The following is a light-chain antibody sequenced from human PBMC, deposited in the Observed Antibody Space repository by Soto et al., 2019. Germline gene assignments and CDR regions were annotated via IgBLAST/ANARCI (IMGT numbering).Light chain of an antibody. J-gene: IGLJ1*01. V-gene: IGLV2-23*02. CDR1: SSDVGTYNL. CDR2: EVF. CDR3: GSNVGLHTYV. Sequence: QSALTQPASVSGSPGQSITISCTGTSSDVGTYNLVSWYQQHPGKVPKLIIYEVFKRPSGISNRFSGSKSGNTASLTISGLQAEDEAFYQCGSNVGLHTYVFGTGTKLTVL.